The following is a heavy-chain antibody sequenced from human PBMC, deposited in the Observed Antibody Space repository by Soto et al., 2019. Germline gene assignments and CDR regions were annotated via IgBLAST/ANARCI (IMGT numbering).Heavy chain of an antibody. Sequence: SETLSLTCAVYGGSFSGYYWSWIRQPPGKGLEWIGEINHSGSTNYNPSLKSRVTISVDTSKNQFSLKLSSVTAADTAVYYCARMVRGVIIKRYFDYWGQGTLVTVSS. CDR2: INHSGST. D-gene: IGHD3-10*01. CDR1: GGSFSGYY. CDR3: ARMVRGVIIKRYFDY. J-gene: IGHJ4*02. V-gene: IGHV4-34*01.